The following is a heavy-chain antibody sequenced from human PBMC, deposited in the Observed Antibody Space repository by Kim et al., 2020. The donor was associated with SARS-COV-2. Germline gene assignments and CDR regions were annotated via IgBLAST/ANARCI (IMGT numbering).Heavy chain of an antibody. V-gene: IGHV4-59*13. Sequence: SETLSLTCTVSGGSISSYYWSWIRQPPGKGLEWIGYIYYSGSTNYNPSLKSRVTISVDTSKNQFSLKLSSVTAADTAVYYCARDRETVWHWFDPWGQGTLVTVSS. D-gene: IGHD1-20*01. CDR1: GGSISSYY. CDR2: IYYSGST. J-gene: IGHJ5*02. CDR3: ARDRETVWHWFDP.